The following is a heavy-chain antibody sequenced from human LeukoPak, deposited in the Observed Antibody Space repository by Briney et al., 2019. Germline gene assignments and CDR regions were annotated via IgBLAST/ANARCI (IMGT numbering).Heavy chain of an antibody. J-gene: IGHJ5*02. Sequence: PSETLSLTCSFSSGSIASYYWSWVRQPPGKGLEWMGYISYTGTTVYNASLKGRLTLSIDTSKNQFSLNLNSVTAADTAFYYCAGINIDPSGWYGNYFDPWGQGTLVTVS. CDR3: AGINIDPSGWYGNYFDP. D-gene: IGHD6-19*01. CDR1: SGSIASYY. CDR2: ISYTGTT. V-gene: IGHV4-59*08.